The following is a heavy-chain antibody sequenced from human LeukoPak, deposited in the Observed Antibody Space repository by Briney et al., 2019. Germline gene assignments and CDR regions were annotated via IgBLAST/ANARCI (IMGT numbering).Heavy chain of an antibody. Sequence: ASVKVSCKASGYTFTSYGISWVRQAPGQGLEWMGWINAGNGNTKYSQEFQGRVTITRDTSASTAYMELSSLRSEDMAVYYCARHRLHRLYYDSSGYYHDAFDIWGQGTMVTVSS. CDR1: GYTFTSYG. D-gene: IGHD3-22*01. J-gene: IGHJ3*02. CDR2: INAGNGNT. CDR3: ARHRLHRLYYDSSGYYHDAFDI. V-gene: IGHV1-3*03.